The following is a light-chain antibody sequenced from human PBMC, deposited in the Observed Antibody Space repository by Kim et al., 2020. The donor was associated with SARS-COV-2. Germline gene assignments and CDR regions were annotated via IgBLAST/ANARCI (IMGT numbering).Light chain of an antibody. CDR3: QQYGTSPPYT. J-gene: IGKJ2*01. Sequence: SPGERATLSCRASQTVCSTCLAWYQQKPGQAPMLLIYSASARATGIPDRFSGGGSGTDYTLTISRLEPEDFAVYYCQQYGTSPPYTFGQGTKLEIK. V-gene: IGKV3-20*01. CDR1: QTVCSTC. CDR2: SAS.